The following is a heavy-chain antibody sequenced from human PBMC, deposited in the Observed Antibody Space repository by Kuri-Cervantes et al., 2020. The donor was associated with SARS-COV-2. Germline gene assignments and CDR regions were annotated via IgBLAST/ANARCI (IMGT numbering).Heavy chain of an antibody. CDR2: ISGSSGRT. CDR1: GFSSSDYA. D-gene: IGHD6-19*01. CDR3: AKEIRLYYYMDV. Sequence: GEALKISCVASGFSSSDYAISLVRQTPGKGVGLISVISGSSGRTYYADSVKGRFTVSKDNFRNTLYLQMNSLRAEDTAVYYCAKEIRLYYYMDVWGKGTTVTVSS. V-gene: IGHV3-23*01. J-gene: IGHJ6*03.